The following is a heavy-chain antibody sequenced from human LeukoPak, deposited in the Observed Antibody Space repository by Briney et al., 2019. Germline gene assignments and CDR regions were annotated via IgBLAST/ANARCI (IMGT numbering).Heavy chain of an antibody. CDR2: INPSGGST. Sequence: ASVKVSCKASGYTFTSYYMPWVRQAPGQGLEWMGIINPSGGSTSYAQKFQGRVTMTRDTSTSTVYMELSSLRSEDTAVYYCARERGRGYYDILTGVNWFDPWGQGTLVTVSS. V-gene: IGHV1-46*01. J-gene: IGHJ5*02. D-gene: IGHD3-9*01. CDR1: GYTFTSYY. CDR3: ARERGRGYYDILTGVNWFDP.